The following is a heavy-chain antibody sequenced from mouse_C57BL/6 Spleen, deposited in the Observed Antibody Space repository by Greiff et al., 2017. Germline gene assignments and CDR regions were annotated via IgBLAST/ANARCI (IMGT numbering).Heavy chain of an antibody. V-gene: IGHV3-6*01. J-gene: IGHJ2*01. Sequence: EVKLQESGPGLVKPSQSLSLTCSVTGYSITSGYYWNWIRQFPGNKLEWMGYISYDGSNNYNPSLKNRISITRDTSKNQFFLKLNSVTTEDTATYYCAGTRGYFDYWGQGTTLTVSS. CDR2: ISYDGSN. CDR1: GYSITSGYY. CDR3: AGTRGYFDY. D-gene: IGHD3-3*01.